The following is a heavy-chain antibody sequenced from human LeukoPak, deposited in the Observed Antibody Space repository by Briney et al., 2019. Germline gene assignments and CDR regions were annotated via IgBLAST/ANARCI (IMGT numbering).Heavy chain of an antibody. CDR3: ARYGNGAWLAHYAFDS. CDR1: GFTFTNFA. J-gene: IGHJ3*02. CDR2: ISNDERNK. Sequence: GGSLRLSCAASGFTFTNFAMHWIRQAPGKGLEWVAVISNDERNKYYADSVKGRFAISRDNAENSLYLQMNSLRAEDTAVYYCARYGNGAWLAHYAFDSWGQGTMVTVSS. V-gene: IGHV3-30*09. D-gene: IGHD6-19*01.